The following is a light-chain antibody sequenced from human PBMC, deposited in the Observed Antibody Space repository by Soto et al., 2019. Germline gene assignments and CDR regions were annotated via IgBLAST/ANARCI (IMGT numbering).Light chain of an antibody. V-gene: IGKV2-30*01. CDR3: QQYDDWLRLT. J-gene: IGKJ4*01. Sequence: DVVMTQSPLSLPVTLGQPASISCRSSQSLVYSDGNTYLNWFQQRPGQSPRRLIYKVSNRDSGVPDRFSGSGSGTEFNLTISSLQSEDFAVYFCQQYDDWLRLTFGGGTKVDIK. CDR2: KVS. CDR1: QSLVYSDGNTY.